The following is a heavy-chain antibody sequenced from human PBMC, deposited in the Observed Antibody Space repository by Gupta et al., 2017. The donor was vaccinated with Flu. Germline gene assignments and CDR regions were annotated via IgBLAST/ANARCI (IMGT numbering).Heavy chain of an antibody. V-gene: IGHV4-34*01. J-gene: IGHJ5*02. CDR3: ERSRYQLHHDS. CDR2: VNYSGRT. D-gene: IGHD2-2*01. Sequence: GRSFSDYYWSWISQAPGKGLEWSGEVNYSGRTNYNQSLKSRVTILVDTSKQQFSLNLTSVTAADTAMYYCERSRYQLHHDSWGQGTLVTVSS. CDR1: GRSFSDYY.